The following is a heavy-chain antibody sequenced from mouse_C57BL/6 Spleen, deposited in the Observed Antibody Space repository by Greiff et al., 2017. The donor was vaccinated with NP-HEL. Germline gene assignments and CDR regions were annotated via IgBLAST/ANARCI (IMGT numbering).Heavy chain of an antibody. CDR2: IYPGDGDT. D-gene: IGHD3-2*02. V-gene: IGHV1-80*01. CDR1: GYAFSSYW. Sequence: QVQLQQSGAELVKPGASVKISCKASGYAFSSYWMNWVKQRPGKGLEWIGQIYPGDGDTNYNGKFKGKATLTADKSSGTAYMQLSSLTSEDSAVYFCARRGDSSGPFAYWGQGTLVTVSA. J-gene: IGHJ3*01. CDR3: ARRGDSSGPFAY.